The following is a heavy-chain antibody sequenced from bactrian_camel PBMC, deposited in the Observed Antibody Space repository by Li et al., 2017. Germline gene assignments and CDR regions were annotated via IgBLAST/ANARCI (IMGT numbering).Heavy chain of an antibody. CDR1: GYTYSTNC. V-gene: IGHV3S1*01. CDR2: IRTDGRSS. CDR3: AKDRVPIL. J-gene: IGHJ4*01. D-gene: IGHD5*01. Sequence: QVQLVESGGGSVQTGGSLRLSCVASGYTYSTNCVAWFRQAPGKEREGVAAIRTDGRSSYSADSVRGRFTISKDVAKNTLYLQMNGLKTEDTAMYYCAKDRVPILRGQGTQVTVS.